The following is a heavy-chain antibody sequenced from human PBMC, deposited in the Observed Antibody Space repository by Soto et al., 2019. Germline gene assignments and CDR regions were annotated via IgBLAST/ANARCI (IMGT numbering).Heavy chain of an antibody. D-gene: IGHD2-15*01. V-gene: IGHV3-21*01. Sequence: GGSLRLSCAASGFTFSSYSMNWVRQAPGKGLEWVSSISSSSSYIYYADSVKGRFTISRDNAKNSLYLQMNSLRAEDTAVYYCARVWGYCSGGSCYACDYWGQGTLVTVSS. CDR1: GFTFSSYS. CDR2: ISSSSSYI. J-gene: IGHJ4*02. CDR3: ARVWGYCSGGSCYACDY.